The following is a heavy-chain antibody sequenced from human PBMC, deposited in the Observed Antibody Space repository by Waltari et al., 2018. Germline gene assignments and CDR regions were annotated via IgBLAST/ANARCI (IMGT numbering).Heavy chain of an antibody. CDR3: ARQGRFLEWLFDY. CDR1: GGSISSRSYY. Sequence: QLQLQESGPGLVKPSETLSLPCPVPGGSISSRSYYWGWIRQPPGTGLEWIGSIYYSGRTYYNPSLKSRVTISVDTSKNQFSLKLSSVTAADTAVYYCARQGRFLEWLFDYWGQGTLVTVSS. J-gene: IGHJ4*02. CDR2: IYYSGRT. V-gene: IGHV4-39*01. D-gene: IGHD3-3*01.